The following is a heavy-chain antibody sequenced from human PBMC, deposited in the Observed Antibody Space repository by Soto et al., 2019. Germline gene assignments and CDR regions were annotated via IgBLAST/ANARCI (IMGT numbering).Heavy chain of an antibody. V-gene: IGHV4-34*01. CDR2: INHRGST. Sequence: SETLSLTCAVYGGSFSGYYWTWIRQPPGKGLEWIGEINHRGSTNYTPSLKSRVTISVDTSKNQFSLKMNTVTAAYTAVYFIVXALELVGAHKALDXWXQGILVTVSS. J-gene: IGHJ4*02. CDR1: GGSFSGYY. D-gene: IGHD1-26*01. CDR3: VXALELVGAHKALDX.